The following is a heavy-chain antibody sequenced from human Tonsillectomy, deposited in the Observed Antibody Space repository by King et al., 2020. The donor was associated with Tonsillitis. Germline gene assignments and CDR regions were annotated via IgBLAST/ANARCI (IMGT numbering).Heavy chain of an antibody. CDR1: GGSISSGGFH. CDR2: IYYSGST. CDR3: ARGDYDSSGYDWFDP. V-gene: IGHV4-31*03. Sequence: QLQESGPGLVKPSQTLSLTCTVSGGSISSGGFHWSWICQHPGKGLEWIGYIYYSGSTFYNPSLKSRVTMSVDSSKNQVSLKLSSGTAADTAVYYCARGDYDSSGYDWFDPWGQGTLVTVSS. D-gene: IGHD3-22*01. J-gene: IGHJ5*02.